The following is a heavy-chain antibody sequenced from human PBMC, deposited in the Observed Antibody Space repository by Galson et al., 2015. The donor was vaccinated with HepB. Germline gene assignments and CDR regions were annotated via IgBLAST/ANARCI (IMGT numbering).Heavy chain of an antibody. V-gene: IGHV3-21*01. CDR2: IGTTRSNI. CDR3: ARDFGAFGSGYGMDV. CDR1: GFTFSTYS. Sequence: SLRLSCAASGFTFSTYSMNWVRQAPGKGLEWVSCIGTTRSNIYYADSVKGRFTISRDNAKNSLYLKMNSLRVDDTAIYYCARDFGAFGSGYGMDVWGQGTTVTVSS. D-gene: IGHD3-10*01. J-gene: IGHJ6*02.